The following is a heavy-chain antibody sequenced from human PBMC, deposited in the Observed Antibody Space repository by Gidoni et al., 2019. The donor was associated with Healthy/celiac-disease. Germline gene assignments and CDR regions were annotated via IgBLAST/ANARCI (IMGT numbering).Heavy chain of an antibody. D-gene: IGHD3-3*01. CDR2: INPSGGST. CDR1: GYTFPSYY. Sequence: QVQLVQSGAEVKKPGASVKVSCKASGYTFPSYYMHWVRQAPGQGLEWMGIINPSGGSTSYAQKFQGRVTMTRDTSTSTVYMELSSLRSEDTAVYYCAREESGHLYYYGMDVWGQGTTVTVSS. CDR3: AREESGHLYYYGMDV. V-gene: IGHV1-46*01. J-gene: IGHJ6*02.